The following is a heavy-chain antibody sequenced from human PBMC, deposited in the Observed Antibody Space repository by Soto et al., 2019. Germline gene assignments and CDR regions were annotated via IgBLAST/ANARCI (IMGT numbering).Heavy chain of an antibody. D-gene: IGHD5-18*01. CDR1: GGSFSGYY. CDR3: ARDGVDKDMVSVGVYYYYYYGMDV. Sequence: SETLSLTCAVYGGSFSGYYWSWIRQPPGKGLEWIGEINHSGSTNYNPSLKSRVTISVDTSKNQFSLKLSSVTAADTAVYYCARDGVDKDMVSVGVYYYYYYGMDVWAQLTTLTVS. J-gene: IGHJ6*02. V-gene: IGHV4-34*01. CDR2: INHSGST.